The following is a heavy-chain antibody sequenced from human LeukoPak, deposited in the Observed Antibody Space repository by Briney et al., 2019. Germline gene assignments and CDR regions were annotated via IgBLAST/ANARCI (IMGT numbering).Heavy chain of an antibody. Sequence: QPGGSLRLSCEASGFSFSNYGMTWVRQAPGKGLEWVSAASGSGGITYYADSVKGRFTISRDNSKNTLYLQMNSLRAEDTAVYYCAKDGGVVVVPAADNWFDPWGQGTLVIVSS. CDR3: AKDGGVVVVPAADNWFDP. CDR2: ASGSGGIT. V-gene: IGHV3-23*01. D-gene: IGHD2-2*01. CDR1: GFSFSNYG. J-gene: IGHJ5*02.